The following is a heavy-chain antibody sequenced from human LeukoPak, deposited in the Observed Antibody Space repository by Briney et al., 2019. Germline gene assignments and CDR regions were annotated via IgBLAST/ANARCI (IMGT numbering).Heavy chain of an antibody. CDR2: IKQDGSEK. D-gene: IGHD3-22*01. CDR3: ARAPRFGSGWYFDY. V-gene: IGHV3-7*01. J-gene: IGHJ4*02. CDR1: GFTFSNYW. Sequence: GGSLRLSCAASGFTFSNYWMSWVRQAPGKGLEWVANIKQDGSEKYYVDSVKGRFTISRDNAKNSLYLQMNSLRAEDTAVYYCARAPRFGSGWYFDYWGQGTLVTVSS.